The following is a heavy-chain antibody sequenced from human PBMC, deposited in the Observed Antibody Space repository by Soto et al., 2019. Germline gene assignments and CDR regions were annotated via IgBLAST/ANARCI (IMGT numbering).Heavy chain of an antibody. V-gene: IGHV4-34*01. CDR1: GRSFSGYY. D-gene: IGHD2-8*02. CDR2: INHSGST. Sequence: SETLSLTCAVYGRSFSGYYWSWIRQPPGKGLEWIGEINHSGSTNYNPSLKSRVTISVDTSISVDTSKSQFSLKLTSVTAADTAVYYCARDKITGLFDYWGQGTLVTVSS. J-gene: IGHJ4*02. CDR3: ARDKITGLFDY.